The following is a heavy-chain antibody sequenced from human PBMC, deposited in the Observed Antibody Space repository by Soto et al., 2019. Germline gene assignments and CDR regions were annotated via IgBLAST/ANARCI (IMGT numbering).Heavy chain of an antibody. Sequence: LSLTCTVSGVSITGGDYYWSWIRQAPGKGLEWIGNIFYSGATSYNPSLESRVTISLDRSKNQFSLKLDSVTAADTAVYYCARDRRVTNSCSPGDSYHYGLDVWGQGTTVTVSS. J-gene: IGHJ6*02. CDR1: GVSITGGDYY. D-gene: IGHD2-2*01. V-gene: IGHV4-30-4*01. CDR2: IFYSGAT. CDR3: ARDRRVTNSCSPGDSYHYGLDV.